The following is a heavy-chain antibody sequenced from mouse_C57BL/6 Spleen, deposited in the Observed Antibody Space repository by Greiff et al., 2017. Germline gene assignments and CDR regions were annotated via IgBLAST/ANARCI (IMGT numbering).Heavy chain of an antibody. CDR3: ARTTVVDYYAMDY. V-gene: IGHV5-6*01. D-gene: IGHD1-1*01. CDR1: GFTFSSYG. CDR2: ISSGGSYT. J-gene: IGHJ4*01. Sequence: EVQLQQSGGDLVKPGGSLKLSCAASGFTFSSYGMSWVRQTPDKRLEWVATISSGGSYTYYPDSVKGRFTISRDNAKNTLYLQMSSLKSEDTAMYYCARTTVVDYYAMDYWGQGTSVTVSS.